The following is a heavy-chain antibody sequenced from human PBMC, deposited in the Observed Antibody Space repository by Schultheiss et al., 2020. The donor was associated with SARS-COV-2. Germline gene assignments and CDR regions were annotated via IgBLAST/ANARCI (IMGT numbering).Heavy chain of an antibody. D-gene: IGHD3-3*01. J-gene: IGHJ2*01. Sequence: SVKVSCKASGGTFSSYAISWVRQAPGQGLEWMGGIIPLFGTANYAQNFQGRVTITADESTSTAYMELSSLRSEDTAVYYCARDRYDFWSGYVSYWYFDLWGRGTLVTVSS. CDR1: GGTFSSYA. CDR2: IIPLFGTA. CDR3: ARDRYDFWSGYVSYWYFDL. V-gene: IGHV1-69*13.